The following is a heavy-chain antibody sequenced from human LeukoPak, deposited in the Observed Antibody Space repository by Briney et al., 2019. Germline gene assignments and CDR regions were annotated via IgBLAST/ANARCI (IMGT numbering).Heavy chain of an antibody. CDR3: ARENGNYDFSSGYYGWFHP. CDR1: AFTFSSYW. CDR2: IKQDGSEK. V-gene: IGHV3-7*01. J-gene: IGHJ5*02. D-gene: IGHD3-3*01. Sequence: PGGSLRLSCAASAFTFSSYWMSWVRQAPGKGLEWVANIKQDGSEKYYVDSVKGRFTISRDNAKNSLYLQMNSLRAEDAAVYYCARENGNYDFSSGYYGWFHPWGQGTLVTVSS.